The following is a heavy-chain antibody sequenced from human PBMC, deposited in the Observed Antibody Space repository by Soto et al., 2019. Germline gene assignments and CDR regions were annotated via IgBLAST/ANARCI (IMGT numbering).Heavy chain of an antibody. CDR2: ISSGSRYI. J-gene: IGHJ5*02. CDR1: GFTFNTYN. CDR3: ARDADWFDP. V-gene: IGHV3-21*06. Sequence: GGSLRLSCAASGFTFNTYNMNWVRQAPGKGLEWVSFISSGSRYIYYADSVKGRFTISRDNSKNLLYLQLTSLRADDTAVYYCARDADWFDPWGQGTLVTVSS.